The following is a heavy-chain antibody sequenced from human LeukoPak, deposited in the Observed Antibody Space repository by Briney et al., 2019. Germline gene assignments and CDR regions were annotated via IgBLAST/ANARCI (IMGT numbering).Heavy chain of an antibody. CDR1: GGSISSYY. Sequence: TSETLSLTCTVSGGSISSYYWSWIRQPPGKGLEWIGEINHSGSTNYNPSLKSRVTISVDTSKNQFSLKLSSVTAADTAVYYCARGTRWLQPNYFDYWGQGTLVTVSS. D-gene: IGHD5-24*01. CDR2: INHSGST. V-gene: IGHV4-34*01. CDR3: ARGTRWLQPNYFDY. J-gene: IGHJ4*02.